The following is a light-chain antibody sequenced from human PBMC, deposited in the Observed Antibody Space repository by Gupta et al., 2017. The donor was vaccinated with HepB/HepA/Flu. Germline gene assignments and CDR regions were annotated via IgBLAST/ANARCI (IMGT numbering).Light chain of an antibody. J-gene: IGKJ3*01. Sequence: EIVLTQSPGTLSLSPGERATLSCRASQSVSSSYLAWYQQKPGQAPRLLIYGASSRATGIPDRFSGSGSGTDFTLTISRLEPEDFAVYYCQQEGRSPFTFGHGTKVDIK. CDR2: GAS. CDR1: QSVSSSY. V-gene: IGKV3-20*01. CDR3: QQEGRSPFT.